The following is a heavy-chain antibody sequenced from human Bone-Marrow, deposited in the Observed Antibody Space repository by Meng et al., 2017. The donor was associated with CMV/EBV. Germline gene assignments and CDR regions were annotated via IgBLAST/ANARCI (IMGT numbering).Heavy chain of an antibody. V-gene: IGHV5-51*01. CDR2: VYPADSDT. CDR3: ARDYDSTTFNYAFNY. D-gene: IGHD3-22*01. J-gene: IGHJ1*01. Sequence: GDLLASFWIGWLRPMPGQGLEWVGIVYPADSDTRYSPSFEGRVTISADTSRTTAYLEWSSLKASDTGLYFGARDYDSTTFNYAFNYWGQGTLVTVSS. CDR1: GDLLASFW.